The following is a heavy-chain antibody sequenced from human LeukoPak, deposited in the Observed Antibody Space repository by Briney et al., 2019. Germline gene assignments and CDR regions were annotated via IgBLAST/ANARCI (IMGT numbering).Heavy chain of an antibody. V-gene: IGHV4-34*01. CDR2: INHSGST. D-gene: IGHD3-10*01. CDR3: ARTQIYGSGSYYIGNYYYYGMDV. Sequence: SETLSLTCTVYGGSFSGYYWSWIRQPPGKGLEWIGEINHSGSTNYNPSLKSRVTISVDTSKNQSSLKLSSVTAADTAVYYCARTQIYGSGSYYIGNYYYYGMDVWGKGTTVTVSS. J-gene: IGHJ6*04. CDR1: GGSFSGYY.